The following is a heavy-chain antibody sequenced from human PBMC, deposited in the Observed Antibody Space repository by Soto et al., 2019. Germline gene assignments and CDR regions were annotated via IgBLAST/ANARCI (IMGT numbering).Heavy chain of an antibody. CDR2: ISYDGSNK. V-gene: IGHV3-30*18. CDR3: AKDPRPYDSSGYYYDYFDY. Sequence: QVQLVESGGGVVQPGRSLRLSCAASGFTFSSYGMHWVRQAPGKGLEWVAVISYDGSNKYYADSVKGRFTISRDNSKNTLYLQMNSLRAEDTAVYYSAKDPRPYDSSGYYYDYFDYWGQGTLVTVSS. CDR1: GFTFSSYG. D-gene: IGHD3-22*01. J-gene: IGHJ4*02.